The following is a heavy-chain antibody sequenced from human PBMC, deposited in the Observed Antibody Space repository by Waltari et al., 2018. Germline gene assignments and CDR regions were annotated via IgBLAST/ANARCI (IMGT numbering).Heavy chain of an antibody. V-gene: IGHV1-3*01. CDR3: ALLWMVTVSTEDY. D-gene: IGHD5-18*01. J-gene: IGHJ4*02. CDR1: GYTFTSYA. Sequence: QVQLVQSGAEVKKPGASVKVSCKASGYTFTSYAMHWVRQAPGQRLEWMGWINAGNGNTKYSQKFQGRVTITRDTSASTAYMELSSLRSEDTAVYYCALLWMVTVSTEDYWGQGTLVTVSS. CDR2: INAGNGNT.